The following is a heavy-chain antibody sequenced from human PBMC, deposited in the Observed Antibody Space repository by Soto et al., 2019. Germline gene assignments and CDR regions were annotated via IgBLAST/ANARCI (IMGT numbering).Heavy chain of an antibody. CDR3: ARDPFVVVPAASYYYYYGMDV. J-gene: IGHJ6*02. D-gene: IGHD2-2*01. Sequence: KLRETLSLTCAVSGGSISSSNWWSWVRQPPGKGLEWIGEIYHSGSTNYNPSLKSRVTISVDKSKNQFSLKLSSVTAADTAVYYCARDPFVVVPAASYYYYYGMDVWGQGTTVTVSS. CDR1: GGSISSSNW. CDR2: IYHSGST. V-gene: IGHV4-4*03.